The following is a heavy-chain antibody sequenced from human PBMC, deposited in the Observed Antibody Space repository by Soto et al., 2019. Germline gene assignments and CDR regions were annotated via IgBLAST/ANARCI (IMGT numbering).Heavy chain of an antibody. CDR2: IYYSGST. CDR1: GGSISSYY. CDR3: ARRYGGTLDY. D-gene: IGHD4-17*01. Sequence: PSETLSLTCTVSGGSISSYYWSWIRQPPGKGLEWIGYIYYSGSTNYNPSLKSRAAISVDTSKNQFSLKLSSVTAADTAVYYCARRYGGTLDYCGQGTLVTVSS. V-gene: IGHV4-59*08. J-gene: IGHJ4*02.